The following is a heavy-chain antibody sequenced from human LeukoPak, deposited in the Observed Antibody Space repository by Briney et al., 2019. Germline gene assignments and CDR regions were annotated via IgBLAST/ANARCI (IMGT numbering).Heavy chain of an antibody. V-gene: IGHV3-74*01. J-gene: IGHJ4*02. CDR1: GFTLSSYW. CDR2: INTGGSTT. CDR3: SREVRGRDDY. D-gene: IGHD5-24*01. Sequence: PGGSLRLSCTASGFTLSSYWMHWVRQAPGKGLVWVSRINTGGSTTDYADSVKARFTISRDNAKNTLYLQINSLRAEDTAVYYCSREVRGRDDYWGQGILVIVSS.